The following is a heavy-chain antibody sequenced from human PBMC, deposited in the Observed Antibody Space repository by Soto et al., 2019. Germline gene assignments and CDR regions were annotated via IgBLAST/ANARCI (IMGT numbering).Heavy chain of an antibody. Sequence: KPSETLSLTCTVSGDSISGSNIRYYWGWIRQTPAQGLEWVGSVYYGGNTYYSPSLESRVTISVDTSKNQLSLRLSSVTAADTALFYCVRQGYYYDRSGPYYFDSWGQGIPVTVSS. CDR2: VYYGGNT. V-gene: IGHV4-39*01. CDR3: VRQGYYYDRSGPYYFDS. D-gene: IGHD3-22*01. J-gene: IGHJ4*02. CDR1: GDSISGSNIRYY.